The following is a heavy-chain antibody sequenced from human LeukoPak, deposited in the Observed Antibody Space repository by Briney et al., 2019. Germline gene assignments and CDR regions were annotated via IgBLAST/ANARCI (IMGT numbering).Heavy chain of an antibody. Sequence: SETLSLTCTVSGGSISSSSYYWGWIRQPPGKGLEWIGSIYYSGSPYYNPSLKSRVTISVDTSKNQFSLNLSSVTAADTAVYYCARRSGSGTYLNFDYWGQGTLVTVSS. CDR1: GGSISSSSYY. CDR3: ARRSGSGTYLNFDY. D-gene: IGHD3-10*01. J-gene: IGHJ4*02. V-gene: IGHV4-39*01. CDR2: IYYSGSP.